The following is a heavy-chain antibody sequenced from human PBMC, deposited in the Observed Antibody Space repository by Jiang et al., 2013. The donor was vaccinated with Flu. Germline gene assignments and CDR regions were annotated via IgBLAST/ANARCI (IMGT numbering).Heavy chain of an antibody. CDR3: TGTRQLKGVYYYYGMDV. Sequence: VQLVESGGGLVQPGGSLKLSCAASGFTFSGSAMHWVRQASGKGLECVGRIRSKANSYATAYAASVKGRFTISRDDSKNTAYLQMNSLKTEDTAVYYCTGTRQLKGVYYYYGMDVWGKGTTV. V-gene: IGHV3-73*01. J-gene: IGHJ6*04. CDR2: IRSKANSYAT. CDR1: GFTFSGSA. D-gene: IGHD2-2*01.